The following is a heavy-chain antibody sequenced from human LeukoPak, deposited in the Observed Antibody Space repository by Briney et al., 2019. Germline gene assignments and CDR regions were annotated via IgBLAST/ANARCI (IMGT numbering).Heavy chain of an antibody. D-gene: IGHD3-10*01. V-gene: IGHV4-39*01. Sequence: PSETLSLTCTVSGGSISSSSYYWGWIRQPPGKGVERIGSIYYSGSTYYNPSLKSRVTISVDTSKNQCSLKLSSVTAADTAVYYCARPNYYGWYFDLWGRGTLVTVSS. CDR3: ARPNYYGWYFDL. CDR2: IYYSGST. J-gene: IGHJ2*01. CDR1: GGSISSSSYY.